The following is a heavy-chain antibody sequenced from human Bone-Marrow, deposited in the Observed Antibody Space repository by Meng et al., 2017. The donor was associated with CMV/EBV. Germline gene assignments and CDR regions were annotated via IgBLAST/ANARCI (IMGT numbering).Heavy chain of an antibody. CDR2: INSDGSST. CDR1: GFTFSSYS. CDR3: ARVKTYYYDSSGYGYFDY. Sequence: LSLTCAASGFTFSSYSVNWVRQAPGKGLVWVSRINSDGSSTSYADSVKGRFTISRDNAKNTLYLQMNSLRAEDTAVYYCARVKTYYYDSSGYGYFDYWGQGTLVTVSS. D-gene: IGHD3-22*01. J-gene: IGHJ4*02. V-gene: IGHV3-74*01.